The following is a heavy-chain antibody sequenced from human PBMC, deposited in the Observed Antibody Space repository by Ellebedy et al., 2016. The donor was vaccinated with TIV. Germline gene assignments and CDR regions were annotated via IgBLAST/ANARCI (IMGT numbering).Heavy chain of an antibody. V-gene: IGHV3-30*03. CDR3: ARNPGYGMDV. CDR2: ISTDGSNR. Sequence: GGSLRLSCVASGFTFSNYGMHWVRQAPGKGLEWVAGISTDGSNRYYSDSVKGRFTISRDNVKNTLFLQMNTVRGEDTAVYFCARNPGYGMDVWGQGTRVIVSS. J-gene: IGHJ6*02. CDR1: GFTFSNYG.